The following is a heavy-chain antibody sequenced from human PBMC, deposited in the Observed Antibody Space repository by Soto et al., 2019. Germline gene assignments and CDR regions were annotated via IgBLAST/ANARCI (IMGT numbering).Heavy chain of an antibody. J-gene: IGHJ4*02. D-gene: IGHD1-1*01. V-gene: IGHV4-39*01. CDR3: ARRRWLQLYYFDY. Sequence: QLQLQESGPGLVKPSETLSLTCTVSGGSISLSSYYWGWIRQPPGEGLEWIGSIYYTVTTYYNPSLKSRVTISVDTSKNQFSLNLSSVTAADTAVYYCARRRWLQLYYFDYWGQGTLVTVSS. CDR1: GGSISLSSYY. CDR2: IYYTVTT.